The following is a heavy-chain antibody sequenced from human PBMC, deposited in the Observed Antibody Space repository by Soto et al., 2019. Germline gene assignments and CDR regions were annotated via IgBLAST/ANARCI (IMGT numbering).Heavy chain of an antibody. CDR2: ITSSGSYT. CDR1: GFTFSDYY. CDR3: ARGYSYHFDY. D-gene: IGHD5-18*01. J-gene: IGHJ4*02. Sequence: QVQLVESGGGLVKPGGSLRLSCAASGFTFSDYYMSWIRQAPGKGLEWVSYITSSGSYTNSADSVKGRFTISRDNAKNSLYLQMNSPGAEDTAVYYCARGYSYHFDYWGQGTLVTVSS. V-gene: IGHV3-11*05.